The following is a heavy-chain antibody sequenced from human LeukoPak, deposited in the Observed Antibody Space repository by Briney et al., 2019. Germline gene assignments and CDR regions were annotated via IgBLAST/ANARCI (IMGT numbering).Heavy chain of an antibody. Sequence: ASVKVSRKASGFTFTNYAMQWVRQAPGQRLEWMGWINAGNGHTRYSQRFQGRVTITRDTSATTAYMEVTSLRSEDTAVYYCARGIWTRTVSSYYLDYWGQGTLATVSS. CDR1: GFTFTNYA. V-gene: IGHV1-3*01. D-gene: IGHD3/OR15-3a*01. CDR3: ARGIWTRTVSSYYLDY. CDR2: INAGNGHT. J-gene: IGHJ4*02.